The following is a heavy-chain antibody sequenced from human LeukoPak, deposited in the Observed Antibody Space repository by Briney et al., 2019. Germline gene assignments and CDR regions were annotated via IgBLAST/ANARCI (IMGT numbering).Heavy chain of an antibody. V-gene: IGHV3-74*01. CDR2: MNADGRTI. J-gene: IGHJ2*01. D-gene: IGHD1-7*01. CDR1: GFTFSSSW. Sequence: LSGGSLRLSCAASGFTFSSSWMHWVRQGPGKGLVWVARMNADGRTINYADSVKGRFTISRDNAKNTLYLQMNSLRTEDAAVYYCARARNYYFDLWGRGTQVTVSS. CDR3: ARARNYYFDL.